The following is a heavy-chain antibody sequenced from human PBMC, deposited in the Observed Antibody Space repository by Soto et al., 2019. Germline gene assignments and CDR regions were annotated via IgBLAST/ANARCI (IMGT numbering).Heavy chain of an antibody. D-gene: IGHD6-19*01. V-gene: IGHV4-34*01. CDR2: INHSGST. CDR1: GGSFSGYY. CDR3: GIVKGHSLFTAVAGTVYEKKYYFDY. J-gene: IGHJ4*02. Sequence: SETLSLTCAVYGGSFSGYYWSWIRQPPGKGLEWIGEINHSGSTNYNPSLKSRVTISVDTSKSNFSLKLISVSAAATAVYFCGIVKGHSLFTAVAGTVYEKKYYFDYWGQGTLVTVSS.